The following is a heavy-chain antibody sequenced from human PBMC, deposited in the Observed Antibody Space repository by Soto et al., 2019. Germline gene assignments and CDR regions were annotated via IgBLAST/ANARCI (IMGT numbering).Heavy chain of an antibody. CDR3: SRGILV. J-gene: IGHJ4*02. CDR2: IAYGGST. CDR1: GGSINRGGYC. D-gene: IGHD5-18*01. Sequence: QVQLQESGPGLVKPSQTLSLTCTVSGGSINRGGYCWSWIRQHSGKGLDWIGCIAYGGSTSYTPSLQSRVTISVDTSKNQFSLKLSSVTAADTAVYYCSRGILVWGQGTLITVSS. V-gene: IGHV4-31*03.